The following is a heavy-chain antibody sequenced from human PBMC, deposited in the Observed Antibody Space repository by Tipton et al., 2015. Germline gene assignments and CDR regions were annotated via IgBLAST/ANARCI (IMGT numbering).Heavy chain of an antibody. D-gene: IGHD3-10*01. CDR1: GYTFTSYG. V-gene: IGHV1-18*01. CDR3: ARSENYYGSGSPLDY. J-gene: IGHJ4*02. CDR2: ISAYNGNT. Sequence: QLVQSGAEVKKPGASVKVSCKASGYTFTSYGISWVRQAPGQGLEWMGWISAYNGNTNYAQKLQGRVTMTTDTSTSTAYMELRSRRSDDTAVYYCARSENYYGSGSPLDYWGQGTLVTVSS.